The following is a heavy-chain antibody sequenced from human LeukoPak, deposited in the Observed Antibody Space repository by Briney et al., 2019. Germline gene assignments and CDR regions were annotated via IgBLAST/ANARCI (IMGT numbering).Heavy chain of an antibody. CDR2: INHSGST. CDR1: GGSFSGYY. Sequence: SETLSLTCAVSGGSFSGYYWSWIRQPPGKGLEWIGEINHSGSTNYNPSLMSRLTISVDTSNNHCSLKPSTVTAADTAVYYCARGPPPRVGSGSYYPFDYWGQRTLVTVSS. D-gene: IGHD3-10*01. J-gene: IGHJ4*02. CDR3: ARGPPPRVGSGSYYPFDY. V-gene: IGHV4-34*01.